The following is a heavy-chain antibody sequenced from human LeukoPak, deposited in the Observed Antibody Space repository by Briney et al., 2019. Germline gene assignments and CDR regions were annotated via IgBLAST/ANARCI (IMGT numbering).Heavy chain of an antibody. D-gene: IGHD6-19*01. Sequence: SETLSLTCTVSGGCISSSSYYWVWIRQPPGKGLEWIGNIYYSGSTYYNPSLKSRVTISADTSKNQFSLKLSSVTAADSAMYYCARLGSSAPLYYFDYWGQGTLVTVSS. V-gene: IGHV4-39*01. CDR1: GGCISSSSYY. J-gene: IGHJ4*02. CDR2: IYYSGST. CDR3: ARLGSSAPLYYFDY.